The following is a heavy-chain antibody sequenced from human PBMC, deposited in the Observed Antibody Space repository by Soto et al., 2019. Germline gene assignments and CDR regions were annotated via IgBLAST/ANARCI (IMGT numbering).Heavy chain of an antibody. J-gene: IGHJ3*02. CDR1: GYSFTSYW. CDR3: ARHMSGGDSYSNDAFDI. Sequence: GASLKISCKGSGYSFTSYWIGWVRQMPEKGLEWMGIIYPGDSDTRYSPSFQGQVTISDDKSISTAYLQWSSLKASDTAMYYCARHMSGGDSYSNDAFDILGQGTMVTVSS. V-gene: IGHV5-51*01. CDR2: IYPGDSDT. D-gene: IGHD4-4*01.